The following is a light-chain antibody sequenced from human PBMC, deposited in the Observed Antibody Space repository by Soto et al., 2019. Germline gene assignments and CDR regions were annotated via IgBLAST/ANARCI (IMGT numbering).Light chain of an antibody. CDR2: DAS. CDR3: QQYENLPT. Sequence: IQLTQSPSSLSASVGASVTITCRASEDITIYLNWYQQKPGRAPKLLIYDASNLEAGVPSRFRGSGSGTDFTFTISRLQPEDIATYYCQQYENLPTFGQGTRLEIK. CDR1: EDITIY. J-gene: IGKJ5*01. V-gene: IGKV1-33*01.